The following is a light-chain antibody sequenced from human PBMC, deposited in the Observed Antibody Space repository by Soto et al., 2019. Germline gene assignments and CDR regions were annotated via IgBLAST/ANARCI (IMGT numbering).Light chain of an antibody. J-gene: IGKJ5*01. V-gene: IGKV3-15*01. CDR1: QSVSSN. Sequence: EIVMTQSPATLSVSPGERVTLSCRASQSVSSNLAWYQQKPGQAPRLLIYGASTRATGIPARFSGSGSGTEFTLTISSLQSEDFAVYSCQQYNNWPITFGQGTRLEIK. CDR2: GAS. CDR3: QQYNNWPIT.